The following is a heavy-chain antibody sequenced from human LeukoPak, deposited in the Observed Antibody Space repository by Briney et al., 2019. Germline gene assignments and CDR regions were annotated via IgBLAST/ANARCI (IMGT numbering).Heavy chain of an antibody. CDR3: AKMGPLVGAITGGDAFDI. CDR1: RFAFSNYG. J-gene: IGHJ3*02. V-gene: IGHV3-23*01. CDR2: ISGSGGST. Sequence: PGGSLRLSCAVSRFAFSNYGMSWVCQAPGKGLEWVSAISGSGGSTYYADSVKGRFTISRDNSKNMLYLQMNSLRAEDTAVYYCAKMGPLVGAITGGDAFDIWGQGTMVTVSS. D-gene: IGHD1-26*01.